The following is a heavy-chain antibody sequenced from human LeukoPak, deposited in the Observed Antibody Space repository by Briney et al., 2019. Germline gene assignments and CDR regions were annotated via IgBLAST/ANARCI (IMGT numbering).Heavy chain of an antibody. Sequence: QTGGSLRLSCAASGFTFSSYGMHWVRQAPGKGLEWVAVIWYDGSNKYYADSVKGRFTISRDNSKNTLYLQMNSLRAEDTAVYYCARAQSPTSMITMVRGELDAFDIWGQGTMVTVSS. J-gene: IGHJ3*02. V-gene: IGHV3-33*01. D-gene: IGHD3-10*01. CDR1: GFTFSSYG. CDR3: ARAQSPTSMITMVRGELDAFDI. CDR2: IWYDGSNK.